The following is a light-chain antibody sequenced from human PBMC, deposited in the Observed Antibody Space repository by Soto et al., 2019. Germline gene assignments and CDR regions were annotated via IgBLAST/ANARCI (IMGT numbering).Light chain of an antibody. CDR3: QQYGSSPPIT. V-gene: IGKV3-20*01. CDR1: QSVSSSY. J-gene: IGKJ5*01. CDR2: GAS. Sequence: EIVLTQPPGTLSLSPGERATLSCRASQSVSSSYLTWYQQKPGQAPRLLIYGASSRATGIPDRFSGSGSGTDFTLTISRMEPEDIAVYYCQQYGSSPPITFGQGTQLEIK.